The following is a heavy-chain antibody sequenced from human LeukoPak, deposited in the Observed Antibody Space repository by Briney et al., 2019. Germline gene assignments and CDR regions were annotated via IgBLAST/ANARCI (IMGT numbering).Heavy chain of an antibody. D-gene: IGHD2-21*01. CDR1: GFIFDDYA. V-gene: IGHV3-43*02. CDR2: ISGDGHTI. J-gene: IGHJ4*02. CDR3: AKDFVRGRLSDN. Sequence: GGSLRLSCAASGFIFDDYAMYWVRQPPGKGLEWVSLISGDGHTINYTDSVRGRFTISRDNTKNSLYLQMNSLRTDDTAMYYCAKDFVRGRLSDNWGLGTLVIVSS.